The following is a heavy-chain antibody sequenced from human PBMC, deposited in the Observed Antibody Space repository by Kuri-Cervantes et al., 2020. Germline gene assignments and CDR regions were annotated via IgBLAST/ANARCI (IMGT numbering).Heavy chain of an antibody. V-gene: IGHV3-NL1*01. CDR3: AKVEIEVVRYYMDT. J-gene: IGHJ5*01. Sequence: GGFLRPSCSASGFTFSTYGMHWVRQAPGKGLEWVSSISTNGINKYYADSVKGRFTISRDNSKNTLYLQMNSLRAEDTAVYYCAKVEIEVVRYYMDTWGKGTLVTVSS. CDR1: GFTFSTYG. D-gene: IGHD3-22*01. CDR2: ISTNGINK.